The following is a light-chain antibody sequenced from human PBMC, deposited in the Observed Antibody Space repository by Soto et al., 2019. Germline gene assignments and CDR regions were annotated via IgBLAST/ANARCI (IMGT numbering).Light chain of an antibody. V-gene: IGKV1-27*01. CDR3: QKYTSVPS. Sequence: DIQMTQSPSSLSASVGDRVTITCRASQGISNYLAWYQQKPGKIPKLLIFAASTLQSGVPSRFTGSGSGTDFTLTISSLQPEDVATYYCQKYTSVPSFGGGTNVEIK. CDR2: AAS. J-gene: IGKJ4*01. CDR1: QGISNY.